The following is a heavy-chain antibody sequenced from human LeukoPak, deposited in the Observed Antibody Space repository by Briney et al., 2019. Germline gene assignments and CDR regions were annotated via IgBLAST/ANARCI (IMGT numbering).Heavy chain of an antibody. D-gene: IGHD3-3*01. Sequence: ASVKVSCKASGGTFSSYAISWVRQAPGQGLEWMGGIIPIFGTANYAQKFQGRVTITTDESTSTAYMELSSLRSEDTAVYYCARGGLNDFWSGYYFYYYYMDVWGKGTTVTVS. V-gene: IGHV1-69*05. CDR3: ARGGLNDFWSGYYFYYYYMDV. CDR1: GGTFSSYA. CDR2: IIPIFGTA. J-gene: IGHJ6*03.